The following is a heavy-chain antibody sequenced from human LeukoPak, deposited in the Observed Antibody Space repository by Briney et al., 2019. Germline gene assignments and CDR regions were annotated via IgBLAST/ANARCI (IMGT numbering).Heavy chain of an antibody. J-gene: IGHJ4*02. D-gene: IGHD3-9*01. CDR3: ARGRYFDWLPFDY. CDR2: IYYSGST. CDR1: GGSISSYY. V-gene: IGHV4-59*01. Sequence: PSETLSLTCTVSGGSISSYYWSWIRQPPGKGLEWIGYIYYSGSTNYNPSLTSRVTISVDTSKNQFSLKLSSVTAADTDVYYCARGRYFDWLPFDYWGQGTLVTVSS.